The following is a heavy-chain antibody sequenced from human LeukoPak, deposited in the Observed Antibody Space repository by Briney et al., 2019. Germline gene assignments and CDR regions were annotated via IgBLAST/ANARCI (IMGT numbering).Heavy chain of an antibody. Sequence: PSETLSLTCSVSGGAISSYYWSWIRQPPGKGLEWIGYIYFTGGTNYNPSLKGRVTMSVDTSNNQFSLRLTSVTAADTAVYYCARADCSTTSCPMDVWGQGATVTVSS. V-gene: IGHV4-59*01. D-gene: IGHD2-2*01. CDR3: ARADCSTTSCPMDV. CDR2: IYFTGGT. CDR1: GGAISSYY. J-gene: IGHJ6*02.